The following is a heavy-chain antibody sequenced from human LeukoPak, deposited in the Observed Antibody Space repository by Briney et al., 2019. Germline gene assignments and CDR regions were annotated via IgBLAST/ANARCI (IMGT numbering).Heavy chain of an antibody. CDR3: ARYDFWSGYFGY. CDR2: IKQDGSEK. CDR1: GFTFSSYW. D-gene: IGHD3-3*01. J-gene: IGHJ4*02. Sequence: GGSLRLSCAVSGFTFSSYWMSWVRQAPGKGLERVANIKQDGSEKYYVDSVKGRFTISRDNAKNSLYLQMNSLRAEDTAVYYCARYDFWSGYFGYWGQGTLVTVSS. V-gene: IGHV3-7*01.